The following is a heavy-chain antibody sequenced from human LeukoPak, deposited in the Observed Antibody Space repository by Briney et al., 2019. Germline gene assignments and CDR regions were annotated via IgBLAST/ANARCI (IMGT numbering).Heavy chain of an antibody. CDR2: IYYSGST. CDR1: GGSLSSIYYY. J-gene: IGHJ4*02. CDR3: ARDYQGGYGDKTVDY. Sequence: SETLSLTCTVSGGSLSSIYYYLGWIRQPPGKGLEWIGSIYYSGSTYYNPSLKSRVTISVDTSKNQFSLKLSSVTAADTAVYYCARDYQGGYGDKTVDYWGQGTLVTVSS. D-gene: IGHD5-18*01. V-gene: IGHV4-39*07.